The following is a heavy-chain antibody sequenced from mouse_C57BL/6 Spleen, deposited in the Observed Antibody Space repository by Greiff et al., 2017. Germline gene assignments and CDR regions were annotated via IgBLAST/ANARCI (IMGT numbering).Heavy chain of an antibody. V-gene: IGHV1-22*01. D-gene: IGHD2-3*01. J-gene: IGHJ2*01. CDR2: INPYNGGT. CDR3: AISEVYDGYLLGY. Sequence: EVQLQQSGPELVKPGASVKMSCKASGYTFTDYNMHWVKQSHGKSLEWIGYINPYNGGTSYNQKFKGQATLTVNKSSSTAYMELRSLTSEDSAVYYYAISEVYDGYLLGYWGQGTTLTVSS. CDR1: GYTFTDYN.